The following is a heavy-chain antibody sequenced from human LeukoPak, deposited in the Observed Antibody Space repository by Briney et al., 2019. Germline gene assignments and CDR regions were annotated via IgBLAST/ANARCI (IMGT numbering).Heavy chain of an antibody. D-gene: IGHD2-2*01. CDR3: ARHPDCTRTSCYVDYYGMDV. CDR1: GYXFTSYW. V-gene: IGHV5-51*01. J-gene: IGHJ6*02. Sequence: GESLKISCNGSGYXFTSYWICWVRQMPGKGLGWMGIINPGDSDTRYSPSFQGQVTISADKSISTAYLQWSSLKASDTAMYYCARHPDCTRTSCYVDYYGMDVWGQGTTVTVSS. CDR2: INPGDSDT.